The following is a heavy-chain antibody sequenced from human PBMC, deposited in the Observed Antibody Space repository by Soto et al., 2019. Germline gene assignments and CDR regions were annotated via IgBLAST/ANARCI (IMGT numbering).Heavy chain of an antibody. D-gene: IGHD6-19*01. CDR1: GFTFSTYA. V-gene: IGHV3-23*01. J-gene: IGHJ4*02. CDR2: IGGSAASA. Sequence: EVQLLESGGSFVQPGGSLRLSCAASGFTFSTYAMSWVRQAPGKGLEWVSSIGGSAASAYYADSVKGRFTISRDNSRNTLYLQMNSLRAEDTAVYFCAKYQYSGGWHSDYWGQGTLVTVCS. CDR3: AKYQYSGGWHSDY.